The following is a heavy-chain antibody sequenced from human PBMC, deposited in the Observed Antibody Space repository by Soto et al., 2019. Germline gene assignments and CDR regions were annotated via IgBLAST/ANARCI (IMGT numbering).Heavy chain of an antibody. Sequence: GGSLRLSCAASGFTFSSYSMNWVRQAPGKGLEWVANISPDGGEKHYVDSVKGRFTTSRDNAKNSLYLQMSSLTAEDSALYYCSRSLNSWGQGTQVTVSS. CDR3: SRSLNS. V-gene: IGHV3-7*01. J-gene: IGHJ5*02. CDR2: ISPDGGEK. CDR1: GFTFSSYS.